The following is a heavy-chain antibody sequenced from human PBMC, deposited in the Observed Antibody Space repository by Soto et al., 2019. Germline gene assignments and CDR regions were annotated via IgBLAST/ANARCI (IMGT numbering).Heavy chain of an antibody. J-gene: IGHJ6*02. V-gene: IGHV3-33*01. D-gene: IGHD3-10*01. Sequence: GGSLRLSCAASGFTFSSYGMHWVRQAPGKGLEWVAVIWYDGSNKYYADSVKGRFTISRDNSKNTLYLQMNSLRAEDTTVYYCARVLLSMVRGVIYYYGMDVWGQGTTVTVSS. CDR3: ARVLLSMVRGVIYYYGMDV. CDR1: GFTFSSYG. CDR2: IWYDGSNK.